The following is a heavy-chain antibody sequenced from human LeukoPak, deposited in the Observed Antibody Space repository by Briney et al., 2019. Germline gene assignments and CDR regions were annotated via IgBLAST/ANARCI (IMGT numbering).Heavy chain of an antibody. V-gene: IGHV3-64*01. CDR3: ARDYDGSGYYFDY. CDR2: ISSNGGST. D-gene: IGHD3-22*01. CDR1: GFTFSSYA. Sequence: GGSLRLSCAASGFTFSSYAMHWVRQAPGKGLEYVSAISSNGGSTYYANSVKGRFTISRDNSKNTLYLQMGSLRAEDMAVYYCARDYDGSGYYFDYWGQGTLVTVSS. J-gene: IGHJ4*02.